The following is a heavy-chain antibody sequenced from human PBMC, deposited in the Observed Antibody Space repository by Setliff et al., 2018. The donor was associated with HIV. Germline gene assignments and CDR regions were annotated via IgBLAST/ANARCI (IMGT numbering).Heavy chain of an antibody. CDR3: ARGGFNHAFDI. J-gene: IGHJ3*02. D-gene: IGHD2-15*01. CDR1: GFSFSNYA. Sequence: GGSLRLSCAASGFSFSNYAMNWVRQAPGKGLEWVASIDYSGSDKDYVDSVKGRFTISRDNAKSTVYLQMGSLSADDTAVYYCARGGFNHAFDIWGQGTMVTVSS. V-gene: IGHV3-30*02. CDR2: IDYSGSDK.